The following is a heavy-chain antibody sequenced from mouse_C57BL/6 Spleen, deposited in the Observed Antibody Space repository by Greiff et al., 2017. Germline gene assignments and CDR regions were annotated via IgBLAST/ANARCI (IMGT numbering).Heavy chain of an antibody. Sequence: QVQLQQLGAERVKPGASVTLSCKASGYTFTSYWLHWVKQRPGQGLEWNGMIHPNSGSTNYNEKFKSKATLTVDKSSSTAYMQLINLSSEDSAGYYCARALPDYWGQGTSVTVSS. CDR2: IHPNSGST. J-gene: IGHJ4*01. CDR3: ARALPDY. V-gene: IGHV1-64*01. CDR1: GYTFTSYW.